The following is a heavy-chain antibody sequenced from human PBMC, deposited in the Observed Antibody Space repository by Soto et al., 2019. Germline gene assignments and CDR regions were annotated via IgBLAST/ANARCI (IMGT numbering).Heavy chain of an antibody. V-gene: IGHV1-46*04. J-gene: IGHJ1*01. CDR2: IHPSGDT. CDR1: GYKFTTYF. CDR3: VRGYCTTAPCSGDFQF. Sequence: GASVKVCCKASGYKFTTYFIHWVRQAPGQGLEWMGMIHPSGDTGYAQKLRGRVTMTIDTSTPTAYMELRNLTSEDTAVYFSVRGYCTTAPCSGDFQFWAQGTLVTVYS. D-gene: IGHD2-15*01.